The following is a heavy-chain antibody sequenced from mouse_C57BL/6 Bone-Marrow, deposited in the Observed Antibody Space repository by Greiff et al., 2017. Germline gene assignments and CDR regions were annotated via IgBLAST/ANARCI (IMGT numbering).Heavy chain of an antibody. D-gene: IGHD3-2*01. V-gene: IGHV1-50*01. J-gene: IGHJ3*01. CDR1: GYTFTSYW. Sequence: QVQLKQPGAELVKPGASVKLSCKASGYTFTSYWMQWVKQRPGQGLEWIGEIDPSDSYTNSNQKFKGKATLPVDTSSSTAYMQLSSLPSEDSTVYYCARALDSSGYVWFAYWGQGTLVTVSA. CDR2: IDPSDSYT. CDR3: ARALDSSGYVWFAY.